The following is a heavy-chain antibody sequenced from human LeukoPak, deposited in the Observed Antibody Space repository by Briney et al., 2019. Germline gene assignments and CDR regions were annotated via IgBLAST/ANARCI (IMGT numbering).Heavy chain of an antibody. Sequence: SETLSLTCAVNGGSLSGLSWNWIRQPPGKGLEWIASIYYSGSTYYNPSLKSRVTISVDTSKNQFSLKLSSVTAADTAVYYCARHVRVGGSRGYWGQGTLVTVSS. V-gene: IGHV4-39*01. D-gene: IGHD1-26*01. CDR1: GGSLSGLS. J-gene: IGHJ4*02. CDR2: IYYSGST. CDR3: ARHVRVGGSRGY.